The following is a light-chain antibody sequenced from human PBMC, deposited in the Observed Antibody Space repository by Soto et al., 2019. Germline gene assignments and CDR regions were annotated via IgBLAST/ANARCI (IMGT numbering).Light chain of an antibody. Sequence: DIQMTQSPSSLSASVGDRVTITCQASQGISNYLAWYQQKPGKVPKLLIYSASTLQLGVPSRFSGSGSGTDFTLTISSLQPEDVATYYCQKHNSAPFTFGPGTKVDIK. CDR2: SAS. CDR3: QKHNSAPFT. CDR1: QGISNY. V-gene: IGKV1-27*01. J-gene: IGKJ3*01.